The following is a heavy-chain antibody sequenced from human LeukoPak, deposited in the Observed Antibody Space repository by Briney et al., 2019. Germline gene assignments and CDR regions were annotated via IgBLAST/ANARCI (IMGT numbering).Heavy chain of an antibody. J-gene: IGHJ4*02. D-gene: IGHD1-26*01. CDR1: GFTFSSNW. V-gene: IGHV3-74*01. Sequence: GGSLRLSCAASGFTFSSNWMHWVRQAPGKGLVWDSRINEDGSTTNYADSVKGRSTIFRDNAKNTLYLQMNSLRAEDTAVYYCVRDLGGRSGHWGQGTLVTVSS. CDR2: INEDGSTT. CDR3: VRDLGGRSGH.